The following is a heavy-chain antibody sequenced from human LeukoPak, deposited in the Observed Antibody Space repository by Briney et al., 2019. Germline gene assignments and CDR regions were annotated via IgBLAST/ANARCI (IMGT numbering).Heavy chain of an antibody. J-gene: IGHJ4*02. CDR2: ISSSGSTI. Sequence: GGSLRLSRAASGFTFSDYYMSWIRQAPGKGLEWVSYISSSGSTIYYADSVKGRFTISRDNAKHSLYLQMNSLRAEDTAVYYCARPSYYGSGRYFDYWGQGTLVTVSS. CDR1: GFTFSDYY. V-gene: IGHV3-11*04. CDR3: ARPSYYGSGRYFDY. D-gene: IGHD3-10*01.